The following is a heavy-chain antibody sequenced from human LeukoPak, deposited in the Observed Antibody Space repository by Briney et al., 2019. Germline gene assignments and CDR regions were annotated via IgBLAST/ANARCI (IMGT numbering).Heavy chain of an antibody. CDR2: MNPKSGNT. V-gene: IGHV1-8*02. D-gene: IGHD2/OR15-2a*01. CDR3: ARFLKNPVNRRGPANYYMDV. Sequence: ASMKVSCKASGGTFNSYAITWVRQAPGQGLEWMGWMNPKSGNTLYAQKFQGRVTMTRNTSISTAYMELSSVRSEDTAVYYCARFLKNPVNRRGPANYYMDVWGKGTTVTISS. CDR1: GGTFNSYA. J-gene: IGHJ6*03.